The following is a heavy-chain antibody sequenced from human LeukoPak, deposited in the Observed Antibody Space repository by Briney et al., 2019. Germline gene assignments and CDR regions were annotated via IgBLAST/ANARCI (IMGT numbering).Heavy chain of an antibody. Sequence: SVKVSCKASGGTFSSYAISWVRQAPGQGLEWMGGIIPIFGTANYAQKFQGRVTITADESTSTAYMELSSLRSEDTAVYYCARGFKAAMGHFDYWGQGTLVTVSS. CDR3: ARGFKAAMGHFDY. CDR2: IIPIFGTA. V-gene: IGHV1-69*01. J-gene: IGHJ4*02. D-gene: IGHD5-18*01. CDR1: GGTFSSYA.